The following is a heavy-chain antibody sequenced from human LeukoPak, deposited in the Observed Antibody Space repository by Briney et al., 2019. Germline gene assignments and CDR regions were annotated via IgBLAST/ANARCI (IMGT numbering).Heavy chain of an antibody. V-gene: IGHV4-34*01. D-gene: IGHD6-6*01. J-gene: IGHJ1*01. CDR2: INHSGST. Sequence: SETLSLTCAVYGGSFSGYYWSWIRQPPGKGLEWIGEINHSGSTNYNPSLKSRVAISVDTSKNQFSLNLNSVTAADTAVYYCARGGAARLHFQNWGQGTLVTVSS. CDR1: GGSFSGYY. CDR3: ARGGAARLHFQN.